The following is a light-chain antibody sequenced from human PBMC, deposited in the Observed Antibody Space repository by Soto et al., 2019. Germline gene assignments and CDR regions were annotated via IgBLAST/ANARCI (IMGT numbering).Light chain of an antibody. CDR1: QHISKN. CDR2: DAS. J-gene: IGKJ3*01. V-gene: IGKV1-33*01. CDR3: QQTHSLPLS. Sequence: DIQMTQSPSSLSASVGDRVTITCQASQHISKNLNWYQQKPGKAPKLLIYDASNLETGVPSRFSGSGSGTDFTFTISSLQPEDIATYYCQQTHSLPLSFGPGTKVDIK.